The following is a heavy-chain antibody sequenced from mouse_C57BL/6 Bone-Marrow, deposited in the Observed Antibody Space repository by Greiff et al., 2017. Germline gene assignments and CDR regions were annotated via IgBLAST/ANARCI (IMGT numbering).Heavy chain of an antibody. CDR1: GYTFTSYG. J-gene: IGHJ3*01. CDR2: IYPRSGNT. V-gene: IGHV1-81*01. Sequence: QVQLQQSGAELARPGASVKLSCKASGYTFTSYGISWVKQRTGQGLEWIGEIYPRSGNTYYNEQFKGKATLTADKSSSTAYMELRSLTSEDSAVYFCARWGLRGWFAYWGQGTLVTVSA. CDR3: ARWGLRGWFAY. D-gene: IGHD2-13*01.